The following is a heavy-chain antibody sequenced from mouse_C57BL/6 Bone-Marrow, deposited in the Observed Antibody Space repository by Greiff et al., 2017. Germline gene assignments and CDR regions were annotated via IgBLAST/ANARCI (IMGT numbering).Heavy chain of an antibody. CDR1: GFTFSDYG. CDR2: ISSGSSTI. Sequence: EVMLVESGGGLVKPGGSLKLSCAASGFTFSDYGMHWVRQAPEKGLEWVAYISSGSSTIYYADTVKGRFTISRDNAKNTLFLQMTSLRSEDTAMYDWARGGDYGKKDYFDYWGQGTTLTVSS. D-gene: IGHD2-1*01. CDR3: ARGGDYGKKDYFDY. V-gene: IGHV5-17*01. J-gene: IGHJ2*01.